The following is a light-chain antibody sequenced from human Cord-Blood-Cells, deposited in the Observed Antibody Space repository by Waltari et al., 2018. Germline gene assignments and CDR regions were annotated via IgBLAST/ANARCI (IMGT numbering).Light chain of an antibody. CDR2: WAS. V-gene: IGKV4-1*01. Sequence: DIVMTHSPDSLALSLGAGAAINCQSSQSVLYSSNNKNYLAWYQQKPGQPPKLLIYWASTRESGVPDRFSGSGSGTDFTLTISSLQAEDVAVYYCQQYYSTPWTFGQGTKVEIK. CDR3: QQYYSTPWT. J-gene: IGKJ1*01. CDR1: QSVLYSSNNKNY.